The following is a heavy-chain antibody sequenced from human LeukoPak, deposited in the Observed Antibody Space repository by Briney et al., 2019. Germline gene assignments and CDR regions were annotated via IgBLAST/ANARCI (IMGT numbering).Heavy chain of an antibody. CDR1: GDSVSSNSAA. V-gene: IGHV6-1*01. CDR3: ARANSGYPAGPYYFDY. Sequence: SQTLSLTCAISGDSVSSNSAAWNWIRQSPSRGLECLGRTYYRSKWYNDYAVSVKSRITINPDTSKNQFSLQLNSVTPEDTAVYYCARANSGYPAGPYYFDYWGQGTLVTASS. J-gene: IGHJ4*02. D-gene: IGHD5-12*01. CDR2: TYYRSKWYN.